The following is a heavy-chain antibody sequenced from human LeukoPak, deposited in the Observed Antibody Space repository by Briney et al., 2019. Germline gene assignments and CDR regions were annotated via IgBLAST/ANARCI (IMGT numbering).Heavy chain of an antibody. V-gene: IGHV4-39*01. CDR3: ARLYGILTTYYPYDAFDV. J-gene: IGHJ3*01. CDR2: IYYSGST. Sequence: PSETLSLTCAVSGGSISTSSYYWGWIRQPPGKGLEWIGSIYYSGSTYYNPSLKRRVTISVDTSKNQFSLKLTSVTAADTAAYYCARLYGILTTYYPYDAFDVWGQGTMVTVSS. CDR1: GGSISTSSYY. D-gene: IGHD3-9*01.